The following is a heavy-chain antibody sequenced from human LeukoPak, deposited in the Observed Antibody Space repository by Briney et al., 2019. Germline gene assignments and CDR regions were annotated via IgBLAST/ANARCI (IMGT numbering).Heavy chain of an antibody. Sequence: SETLSLTCTVSGGSISSSSYYWGWIRQPPGKGLEWIGSIYYSGSTYYNPSLKSRVTISVDTSKNQFPLKLSSVSAADTAVYYCARARPIAARPFDYWGQGTLVTVSS. J-gene: IGHJ4*02. D-gene: IGHD6-6*01. CDR3: ARARPIAARPFDY. CDR1: GGSISSSSYY. CDR2: IYYSGST. V-gene: IGHV4-39*06.